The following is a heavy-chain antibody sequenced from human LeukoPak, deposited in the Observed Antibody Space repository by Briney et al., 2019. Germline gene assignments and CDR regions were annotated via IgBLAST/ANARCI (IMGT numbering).Heavy chain of an antibody. J-gene: IGHJ4*02. CDR2: IKQDGTEK. D-gene: IGHD3-3*01. CDR1: GFTFTTYW. Sequence: PGGSLRLSCAASGFTFTTYWMSWVRQAPGKGLEWVANIKQDGTEKYYVDSVKGRFTISRDNAKNSLYLQMNSLRAEDTAVYYCARDGGPVLRFLEWLLYGYFDYWGQGTLVTVSS. CDR3: ARDGGPVLRFLEWLLYGYFDY. V-gene: IGHV3-7*01.